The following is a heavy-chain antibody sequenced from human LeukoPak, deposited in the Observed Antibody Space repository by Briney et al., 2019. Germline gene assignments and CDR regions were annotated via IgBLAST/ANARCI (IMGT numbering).Heavy chain of an antibody. CDR2: IYYSGST. J-gene: IGHJ4*02. CDR3: ARVRSSGWFFDY. Sequence: SETLSLTCTVSGGSVSSGSYYWSWIRQPPGKGLEWIGYIYYSGSTNYNPSLKSRVTISVDTSKNQFSLKLSSVTAADTAVYYCARVRSSGWFFDYWGQGTLGTVSS. CDR1: GGSVSSGSYY. V-gene: IGHV4-61*01. D-gene: IGHD6-19*01.